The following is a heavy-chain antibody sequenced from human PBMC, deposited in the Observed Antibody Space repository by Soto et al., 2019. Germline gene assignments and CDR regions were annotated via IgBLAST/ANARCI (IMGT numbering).Heavy chain of an antibody. V-gene: IGHV3-23*01. CDR1: GFIFTNYA. Sequence: SLRLSCAASGFIFTNYAMNWVREAPGKGLERVSVIGGRGNSAYYADSVQGRFTISRDNSKNTLSLQMSSLTADDTAIYYCVREGRGSFDFWGRGTMVTVSS. D-gene: IGHD5-12*01. J-gene: IGHJ3*01. CDR2: IGGRGNSA. CDR3: VREGRGSFDF.